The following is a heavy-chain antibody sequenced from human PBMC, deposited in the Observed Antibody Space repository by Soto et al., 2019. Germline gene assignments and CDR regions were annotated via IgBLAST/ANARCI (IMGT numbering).Heavy chain of an antibody. J-gene: IGHJ4*02. CDR2: ISVSGSST. D-gene: IGHD3-16*01. Sequence: EVQLLESGGGLVQPGGSLRLSCAASGFTFSSYAMSWVRQAPGKGLEWVSGISVSGSSTYYADSVKGRFTISRDNSKSPLYLQMNSLRAEDTAVYYCAEALQGGGSHDYWGQGTLVTVSS. CDR3: AEALQGGGSHDY. V-gene: IGHV3-23*01. CDR1: GFTFSSYA.